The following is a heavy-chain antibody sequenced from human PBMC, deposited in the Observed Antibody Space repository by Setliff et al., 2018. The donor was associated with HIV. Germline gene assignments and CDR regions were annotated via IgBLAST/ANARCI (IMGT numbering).Heavy chain of an antibody. V-gene: IGHV3-30*02. Sequence: PGGSLRLSCAASGFTFRNYGMHWVSQAPGKGLEWVAFIRLDGSDKFYADSVKGRFTISRDNSKNTLFLQMNSLRSEDTAVYYCAKEDQRVTSVDYWGQGAPVTVSS. J-gene: IGHJ4*02. CDR3: AKEDQRVTSVDY. D-gene: IGHD2-2*01. CDR1: GFTFRNYG. CDR2: IRLDGSDK.